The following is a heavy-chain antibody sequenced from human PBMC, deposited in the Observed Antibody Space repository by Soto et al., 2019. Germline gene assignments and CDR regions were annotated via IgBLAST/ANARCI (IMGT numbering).Heavy chain of an antibody. CDR1: GYPVTAYY. CDR2: INPATGAA. CDR3: ARGGGVGVARSAAFDM. Sequence: VQSGAVVKKPGASVTVSCSASGYPVTAYYMHWVRQAPGRGLEWMGGINPATGAAKYTQTFQGRVTMTRDTSTSTVFMELSGLTSEDTAVFYCARGGGVGVARSAAFDMWGQGTLVTVSS. D-gene: IGHD3-3*01. V-gene: IGHV1-2*02. J-gene: IGHJ3*02.